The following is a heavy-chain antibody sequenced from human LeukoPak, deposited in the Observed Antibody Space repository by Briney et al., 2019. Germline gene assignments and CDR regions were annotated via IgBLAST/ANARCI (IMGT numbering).Heavy chain of an antibody. CDR1: GFTFSNAW. CDR2: IKSNTFGGTT. J-gene: IGHJ4*02. D-gene: IGHD3-10*01. Sequence: PGGSLRLSCAASGFTFSNAWMSWVRQAPGKGLEWVGHIKSNTFGGTTDYAAPVKGRSTISRDDSKNTLFLLMDSLKTEDTAVYYCSTEYYGSANFNFWGQGTLVTVSS. V-gene: IGHV3-15*01. CDR3: STEYYGSANFNF.